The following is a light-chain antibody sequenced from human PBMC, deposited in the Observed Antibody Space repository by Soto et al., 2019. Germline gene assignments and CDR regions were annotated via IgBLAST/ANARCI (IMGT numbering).Light chain of an antibody. Sequence: QSVLTQPPSVSGAPGQRVTISCTGSSSNIGAGYDVHWYQQLPGTAPKLLIYGNSNRPSGVPDRFSGSKSGTSAFLAITGLQAEDEADYYCQSYDSSLSAPVVFGGGTKVTVL. CDR2: GNS. CDR1: SSNIGAGYD. J-gene: IGLJ2*01. CDR3: QSYDSSLSAPVV. V-gene: IGLV1-40*01.